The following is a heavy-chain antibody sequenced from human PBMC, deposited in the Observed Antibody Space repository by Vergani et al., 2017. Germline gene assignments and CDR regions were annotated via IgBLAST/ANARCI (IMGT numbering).Heavy chain of an antibody. J-gene: IGHJ5*02. CDR3: AKVYCSSTTCYRNGFDP. CDR1: GFTFSSYA. D-gene: IGHD2-2*02. V-gene: IGHV3-23*01. Sequence: EVQLLESGGGLVLPGGSLRLSCAASGFTFSSYAMSWVRQAPGKGLEWVSTISGSGGSTYYADSVKGRFTISRDNSKNTLYLQMNSLRAEDTAVYYCAKVYCSSTTCYRNGFDPWGQGTLVTVSS. CDR2: ISGSGGST.